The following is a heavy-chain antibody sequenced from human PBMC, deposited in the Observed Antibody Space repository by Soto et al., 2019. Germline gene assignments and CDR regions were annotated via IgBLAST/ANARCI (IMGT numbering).Heavy chain of an antibody. V-gene: IGHV4-4*02. CDR3: ARAPLSDQLLYCGRRCYYYYYGMDV. Sequence: PSETLSLTCAVSGGSISSSNWWSWVRQPPGKGLEWIGEIYHSGSTNYNPSLKSRVTISVDKSKNQFSLKLSSVTAADTAVYYCARAPLSDQLLYCGRRCYYYYYGMDVWGQGTTVTVSS. CDR1: GGSISSSNW. D-gene: IGHD2-2*02. J-gene: IGHJ6*02. CDR2: IYHSGST.